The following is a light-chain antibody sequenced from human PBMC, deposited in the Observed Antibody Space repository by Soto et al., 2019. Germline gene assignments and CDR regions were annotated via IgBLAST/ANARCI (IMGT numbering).Light chain of an antibody. CDR3: QHRANWPLT. J-gene: IGKJ4*01. CDR2: DAS. V-gene: IGKV3-11*01. Sequence: EIMLTQSPATLSLYPGERATLSCRASQSVSSYLAWYQQKPGQAPRLLIYDASNRATGIPARFSGSGSGTDFTLTISSLDPEDFAVYYCQHRANWPLTFGGGTTVEIK. CDR1: QSVSSY.